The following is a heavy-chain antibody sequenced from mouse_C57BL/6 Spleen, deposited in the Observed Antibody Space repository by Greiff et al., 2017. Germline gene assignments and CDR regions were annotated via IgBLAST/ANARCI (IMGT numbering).Heavy chain of an antibody. Sequence: QVQLQQSGAELVKPGASVKLSCKASGYTFTSYWMHWVEQRPGQGLEWIGMIHPNSGSTNYNEKFKSKATLTIDQTSSTAYMQLSSLTAEDSAVYYCAREDLGGFADWGQGTLVTVSA. D-gene: IGHD4-1*01. J-gene: IGHJ3*01. CDR2: IHPNSGST. CDR3: AREDLGGFAD. CDR1: GYTFTSYW. V-gene: IGHV1-64*01.